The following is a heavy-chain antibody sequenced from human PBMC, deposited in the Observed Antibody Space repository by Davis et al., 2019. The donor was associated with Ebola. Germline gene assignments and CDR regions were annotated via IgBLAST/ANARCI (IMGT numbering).Heavy chain of an antibody. V-gene: IGHV3-7*01. Sequence: GESLKISCVASGFTFSSYWMSWVRQPPGKGLEWVANIKQDGSETYYVDSVKGRFTISRDNAKNSLYLQMNSLRAEDTAVYYCARGYKTLSMVRGVIIPHDYWGQGTLVTVSS. CDR1: GFTFSSYW. CDR2: IKQDGSET. D-gene: IGHD3-10*01. J-gene: IGHJ4*02. CDR3: ARGYKTLSMVRGVIIPHDY.